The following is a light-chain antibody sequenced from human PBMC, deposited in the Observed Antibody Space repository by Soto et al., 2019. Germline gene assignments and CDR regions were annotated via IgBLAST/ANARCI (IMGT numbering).Light chain of an antibody. CDR3: QQYNNWPRT. Sequence: EIVMTQSPATLSVSPGERATLSCRASQSVSGNLAWYQQKPGQAPRLLIYGASTRATGIPARFSGSGSGTEFTLTFSSLQSEDFAVYYCQQYNNWPRTFGQGTKVDIK. V-gene: IGKV3-15*01. CDR2: GAS. J-gene: IGKJ1*01. CDR1: QSVSGN.